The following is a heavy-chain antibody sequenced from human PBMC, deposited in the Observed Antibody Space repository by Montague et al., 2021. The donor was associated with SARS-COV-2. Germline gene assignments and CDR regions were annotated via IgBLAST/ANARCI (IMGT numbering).Heavy chain of an antibody. Sequence: SVKVSCKASGYRFTSFGLAWVRQAPGQGPEWMGWISTYNGLTRYAQKFQGKVTMTRGTSTTTGYMELKFLIPDDTAMYYCVRAAGHDFWSDYYLNWFDPWGQGTLVTVS. CDR2: ISTYNGLT. CDR3: VRAAGHDFWSDYYLNWFDP. CDR1: GYRFTSFG. D-gene: IGHD3-3*01. J-gene: IGHJ5*02. V-gene: IGHV1-18*01.